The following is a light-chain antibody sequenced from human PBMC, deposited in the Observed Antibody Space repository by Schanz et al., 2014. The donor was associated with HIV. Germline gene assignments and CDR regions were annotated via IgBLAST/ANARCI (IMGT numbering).Light chain of an antibody. CDR3: QQYGSSLIT. V-gene: IGKV3-20*01. Sequence: EIVLTQSPGTLSLSAGERATLSCRASQSVSSSYLAWYQQKPGQAPRLLIHDASNRATGIPARFSGSGSGTDFTLTISSLEPEDFAVYYCQQYGSSLITFGQGTRLEIK. CDR2: DAS. J-gene: IGKJ5*01. CDR1: QSVSSSY.